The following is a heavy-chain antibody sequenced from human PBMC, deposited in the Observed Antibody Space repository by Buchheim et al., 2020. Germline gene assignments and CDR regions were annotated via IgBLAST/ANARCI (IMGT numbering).Heavy chain of an antibody. D-gene: IGHD3-9*01. CDR1: GGSINSSGFY. CDR3: ARPGERYYDILTGYYMDRNWFDP. CDR2: IYYSGST. Sequence: QLQLQESGPGLVKPSETLSLTCTVSGGSINSSGFYWGWIRQPPGKGLEWIGSIYYSGSTYYNPSLKSRVTIFVDTSKSQFSLKLSSVTAADTAVYYCARPGERYYDILTGYYMDRNWFDPWGQGTL. V-gene: IGHV4-39*01. J-gene: IGHJ5*02.